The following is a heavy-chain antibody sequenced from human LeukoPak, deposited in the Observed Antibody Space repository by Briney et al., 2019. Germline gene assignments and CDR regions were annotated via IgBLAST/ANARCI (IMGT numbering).Heavy chain of an antibody. J-gene: IGHJ4*02. D-gene: IGHD3-22*01. CDR2: IDHSGST. Sequence: SETLSLTCIVSGYSINSGYHWGWSRQPPGKGLEWIGSIDHSGSTYYNPSLKSRVTISIDTSKNQFSLKLSSVTAADTAVYYCARHYLYDTSGDGTYYFDYWGQGTLVTVSS. V-gene: IGHV4-38-2*02. CDR1: GYSINSGYH. CDR3: ARHYLYDTSGDGTYYFDY.